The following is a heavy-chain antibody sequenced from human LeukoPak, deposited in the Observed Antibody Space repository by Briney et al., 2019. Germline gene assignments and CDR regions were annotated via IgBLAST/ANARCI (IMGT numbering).Heavy chain of an antibody. CDR1: GGSISSYY. V-gene: IGHV4-59*08. D-gene: IGHD3-3*01. CDR3: ARGVPEYYDFWSGYFYYFDY. J-gene: IGHJ4*02. CDR2: IYYSGST. Sequence: KPSETLSLTCTVSGGSISSYYWSWIRQPPGKGLEWIGYIYYSGSTNYNPSLKSRVTISVDTSKNQFSLKLSSVTAADTAVYYCARGVPEYYDFWSGYFYYFDYWGQGTLVTVSS.